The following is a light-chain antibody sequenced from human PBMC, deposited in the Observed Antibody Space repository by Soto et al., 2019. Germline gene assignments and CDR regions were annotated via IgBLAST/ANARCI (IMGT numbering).Light chain of an antibody. J-gene: IGKJ4*01. Sequence: EIVLTQSPGTLSLSPGERATLSCRASQSVSRSYLAWYQQKPGQAPRLLIYGASSRATGIPDRFSGSGSGTDFTLIISRLEPEDFAVYYCQQYDTSPLTFGGGTKVEIK. V-gene: IGKV3-20*01. CDR3: QQYDTSPLT. CDR2: GAS. CDR1: QSVSRSY.